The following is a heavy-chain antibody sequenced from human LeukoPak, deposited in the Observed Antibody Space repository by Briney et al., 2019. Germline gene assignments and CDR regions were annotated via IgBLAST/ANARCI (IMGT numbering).Heavy chain of an antibody. CDR3: AKTMGAIDHDY. V-gene: IGHV3-30-3*02. CDR2: ISYDGSHK. Sequence: GGSLRLSCAASGFTFSNYAIHWVRQAPGKGLEWVAVISYDGSHKYYADSVKGRFTISRDNSKNTLSLQMNSLRAEDTAVYYCAKTMGAIDHDYWGQGTLVTVSS. D-gene: IGHD1-26*01. J-gene: IGHJ4*02. CDR1: GFTFSNYA.